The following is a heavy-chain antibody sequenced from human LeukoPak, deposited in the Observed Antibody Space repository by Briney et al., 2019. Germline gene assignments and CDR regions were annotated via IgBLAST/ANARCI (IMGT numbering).Heavy chain of an antibody. D-gene: IGHD6-13*01. Sequence: ASVKVSCKASGYTFTSYYMHWVRQAPGQGLERMGWINPNSGGTNYAQKFQGRVTMTRDTSISTAYMELSRLRSDDTAVYYCARDRVGQQLVGRKYYYYYMDVWGKGTTATISS. CDR1: GYTFTSYY. V-gene: IGHV1-2*02. CDR3: ARDRVGQQLVGRKYYYYYMDV. J-gene: IGHJ6*03. CDR2: INPNSGGT.